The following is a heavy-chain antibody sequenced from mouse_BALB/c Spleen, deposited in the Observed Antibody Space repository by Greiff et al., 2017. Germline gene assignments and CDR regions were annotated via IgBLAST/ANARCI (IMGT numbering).Heavy chain of an antibody. CDR2: ISSGGGST. J-gene: IGHJ4*01. Sequence: EVQLVESGGGLVKPGGSLKLSCAASGFAFSSYDMSWVRQTPEKRLEWVAYISSGGGSTYYPDTVKGRFTISRDNAKNTLYLQMSSLKSEDTAMYYCARYGNTDYAMDYWGQGTSVTVSS. CDR3: ARYGNTDYAMDY. CDR1: GFAFSSYD. D-gene: IGHD2-1*01. V-gene: IGHV5-12-1*01.